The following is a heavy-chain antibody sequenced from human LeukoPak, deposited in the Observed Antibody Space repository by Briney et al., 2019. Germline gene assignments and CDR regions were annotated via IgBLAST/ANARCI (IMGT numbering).Heavy chain of an antibody. CDR3: ARFGYYYDSSGPPV. Sequence: GASVKVSCKASGYTFTGYYMHWVRQAPGQGLEWMGRINPNSGGTNYAQKFQGRVTMTRDTSISTAYMELSRLRSDDTAVYYCARFGYYYDSSGPPVWGQGTLVTVSS. J-gene: IGHJ4*02. CDR1: GYTFTGYY. CDR2: INPNSGGT. D-gene: IGHD3-22*01. V-gene: IGHV1-2*06.